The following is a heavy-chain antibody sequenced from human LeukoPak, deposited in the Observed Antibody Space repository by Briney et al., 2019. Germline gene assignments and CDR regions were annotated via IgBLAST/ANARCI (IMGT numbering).Heavy chain of an antibody. D-gene: IGHD6-13*01. CDR2: ISYDGGNK. CDR3: AKDATIAAADY. J-gene: IGHJ4*02. V-gene: IGHV3-30*18. Sequence: GRSLRLSCAASGFTFSSYGMHWVRQAPGKGLEWVAVISYDGGNKYYADSVKGRFTISRDNSKNTLYLQMNSLRAEDTAVYYCAKDATIAAADYWGQGTLVTVSS. CDR1: GFTFSSYG.